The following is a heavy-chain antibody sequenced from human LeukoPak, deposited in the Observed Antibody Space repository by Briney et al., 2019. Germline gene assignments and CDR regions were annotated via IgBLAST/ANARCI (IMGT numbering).Heavy chain of an antibody. D-gene: IGHD4-17*01. CDR1: GFTFTNYA. CDR3: AKDRLPTVTYN. J-gene: IGHJ4*02. Sequence: GGSLRLSCAVSGFTFTNYAMSWVRRAPGKGREWASCISGIGGSTYYPDSMKGRFTISRDNSKSTLYLQMNSLRAEDTAVYYCAKDRLPTVTYNWGQGPLVTVSS. V-gene: IGHV3-23*01. CDR2: ISGIGGST.